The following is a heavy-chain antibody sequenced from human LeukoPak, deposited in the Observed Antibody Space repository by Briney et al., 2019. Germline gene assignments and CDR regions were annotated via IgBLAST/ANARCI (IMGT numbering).Heavy chain of an antibody. V-gene: IGHV1-69*05. CDR2: LIPIFGTA. Sequence: SVKVSCKASGGTFSSYAISWVRQAPGQGLEWMGGLIPIFGTANYSQKFQGRVTITTDESTSTAYMELSSLRSEDTAVYYCAREKSGLRLGELSPYYYYYMDVWGKGTTVTVSS. CDR1: GGTFSSYA. CDR3: AREKSGLRLGELSPYYYYYMDV. J-gene: IGHJ6*03. D-gene: IGHD3-16*02.